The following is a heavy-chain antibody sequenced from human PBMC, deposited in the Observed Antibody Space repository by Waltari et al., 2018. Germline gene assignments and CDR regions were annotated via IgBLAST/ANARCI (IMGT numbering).Heavy chain of an antibody. D-gene: IGHD2-21*02. V-gene: IGHV1-69*01. CDR3: ARDRRAYCGGDCYSSDY. J-gene: IGHJ4*02. CDR1: GGTFSSYA. Sequence: QVQLVQSGAEVKKPGSSVKVSCKASGGTFSSYAISWVRQAPGQGLEWMGGISPIFGTANYAQKFQGRVTSTADESTSTAYMELSSLRAEDTAVYYCARDRRAYCGGDCYSSDYWGQGTLVTVSS. CDR2: ISPIFGTA.